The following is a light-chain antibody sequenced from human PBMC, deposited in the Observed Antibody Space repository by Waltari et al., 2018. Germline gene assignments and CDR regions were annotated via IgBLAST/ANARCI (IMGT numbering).Light chain of an antibody. CDR1: QSISNY. CDR2: NAS. V-gene: IGKV1-39*01. Sequence: DVQMTQSPSSLSASVGDRVTITCRASQSISNYLNWYQKKPGKAPELLIYNASNLRSGVPSRFSGSGSGTDFTLTVNSLQPEDFATYSCQQSFSTPFAFGPGTKVDVE. CDR3: QQSFSTPFA. J-gene: IGKJ3*01.